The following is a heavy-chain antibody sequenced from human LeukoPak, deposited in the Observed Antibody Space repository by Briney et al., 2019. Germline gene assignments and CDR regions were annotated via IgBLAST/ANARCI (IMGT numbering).Heavy chain of an antibody. CDR2: IIPIFGTA. V-gene: IGHV1-69*01. CDR1: GGTFSSYA. Sequence: GSSVKVSCKASGGTFSSYAISWVRQAPGQGLEWMGGIIPIFGTANYAQKFQGRVTITADESTSTAYMELSSLRSEDTAVYCCARDRGYCSSTSCYLNYYYGMDVWGKGTTVTVSS. D-gene: IGHD2-2*01. CDR3: ARDRGYCSSTSCYLNYYYGMDV. J-gene: IGHJ6*04.